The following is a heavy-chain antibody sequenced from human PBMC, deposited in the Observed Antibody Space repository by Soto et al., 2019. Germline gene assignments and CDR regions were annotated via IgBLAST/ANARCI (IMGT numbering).Heavy chain of an antibody. D-gene: IGHD2-15*01. CDR3: ARPYCSGGSCRWFFDL. CDR1: GFSLSTSGVG. CDR2: IYWNDDK. J-gene: IGHJ2*01. V-gene: IGHV2-5*01. Sequence: QITLKESGPTLVKPTQTLTLTCTFSGFSLSTSGVGVGWIRQPPGKALEWLALIYWNDDKRYSPSLKSRLTIAKDTPKNQVVLTMTNMDPVDTATYYCARPYCSGGSCRWFFDLWGRGTLVTVSS.